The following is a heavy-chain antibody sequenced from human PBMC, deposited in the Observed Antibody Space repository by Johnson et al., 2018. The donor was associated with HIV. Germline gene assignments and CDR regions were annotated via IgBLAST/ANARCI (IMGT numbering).Heavy chain of an antibody. CDR3: TRPLVPRDAFDI. Sequence: VQLVESGGGLVQPGGSLKLSCAASGFTFSGSAMHWVRQASGKGLEWVGRIRSKANSYATAYAASVKGRFTISRDDSKNTAYLQMNSLKTEDTAVYYCTRPLVPRDAFDIWGQGTMVTVSS. CDR2: IRSKANSYAT. V-gene: IGHV3-73*02. D-gene: IGHD2-8*02. J-gene: IGHJ3*02. CDR1: GFTFSGSA.